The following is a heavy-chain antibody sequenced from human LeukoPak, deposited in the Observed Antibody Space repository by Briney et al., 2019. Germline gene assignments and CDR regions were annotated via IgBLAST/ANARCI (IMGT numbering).Heavy chain of an antibody. Sequence: PGGSLRLSCAASGFTFNDYGMTWVRQAPGKGLEWVSGLNWNGDITRYADSVKGRFTISRDNAKNSLYLQMNSLRAEDTAVYYCASFREAREGYYGSGRNYYYGMDVWGQGTTVTVSS. J-gene: IGHJ6*02. CDR2: LNWNGDIT. D-gene: IGHD3-10*01. CDR3: ASFREAREGYYGSGRNYYYGMDV. CDR1: GFTFNDYG. V-gene: IGHV3-20*04.